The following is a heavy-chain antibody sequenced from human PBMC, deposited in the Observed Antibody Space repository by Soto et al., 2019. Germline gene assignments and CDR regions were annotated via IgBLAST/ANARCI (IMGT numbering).Heavy chain of an antibody. D-gene: IGHD2-15*01. CDR1: DVSLTGYY. Sequence: QVQLQESGPGLVKPSETLSLTCTVSDVSLTGYYWSWVRQPAGKGLEWIGRVYTSGGTDYNTSLKSRLTMSVDTSKKQFSLNLSTVTVADTALYYCAREKRAYCSSASCYSLDSRGRGTLVTVSS. CDR2: VYTSGGT. CDR3: AREKRAYCSSASCYSLDS. V-gene: IGHV4-4*07. J-gene: IGHJ4*02.